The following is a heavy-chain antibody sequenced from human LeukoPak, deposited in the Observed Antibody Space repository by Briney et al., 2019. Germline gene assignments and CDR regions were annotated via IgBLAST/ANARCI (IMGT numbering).Heavy chain of an antibody. CDR1: GGSITTNNYY. V-gene: IGHV4-39*07. Sequence: SETLSLTCTVSGGSITTNNYYWGWIRQPPGKGLEWIGMISYSGSTYYNPSLKSRVTISRETSKKQFSLKLSSVTAADTAVYYCARDNSGSYYYWGQGTLVTVSS. D-gene: IGHD1-26*01. CDR3: ARDNSGSYYY. CDR2: ISYSGST. J-gene: IGHJ4*02.